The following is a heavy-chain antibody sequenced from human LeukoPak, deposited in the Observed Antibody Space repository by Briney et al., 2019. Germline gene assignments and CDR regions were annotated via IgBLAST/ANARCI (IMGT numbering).Heavy chain of an antibody. CDR1: GYTFTSYG. V-gene: IGHV1-18*01. CDR2: ISAYNGNT. J-gene: IGHJ4*02. CDR3: ARDSDLGIVVVPAAFDY. Sequence: GASVKVSCKASGYTFTSYGISWVRQAPGQGLEWMGWISAYNGNTNYAQKLQGRVTMTTDTSTSTAYMELRSLRSDDTAVYYCARDSDLGIVVVPAAFDYWAREPWSPSPQ. D-gene: IGHD2-2*01.